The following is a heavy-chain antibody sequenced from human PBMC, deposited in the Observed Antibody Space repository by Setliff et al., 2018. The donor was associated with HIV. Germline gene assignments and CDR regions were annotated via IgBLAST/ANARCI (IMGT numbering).Heavy chain of an antibody. CDR3: ARFRKFQLVGALDY. J-gene: IGHJ4*02. CDR2: ISPKYGGT. V-gene: IGHV1-2*02. D-gene: IGHD1-26*01. CDR1: GGSFSSYS. Sequence: ASVKVSCKASGGSFSSYSISWVRQAPGQGLEWMGWISPKYGGTNYAQNFQGRVTMTRDTSISTAYMELSSLGSDDTAVYYCARFRKFQLVGALDYWGQGTLVTVSS.